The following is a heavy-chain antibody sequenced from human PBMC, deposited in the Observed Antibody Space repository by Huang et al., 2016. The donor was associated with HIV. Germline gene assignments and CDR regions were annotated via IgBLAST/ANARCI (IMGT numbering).Heavy chain of an antibody. V-gene: IGHV1-8*02. CDR1: GYTFTNYD. Sequence: QVHLVQSGAEVKKPGASVKVSCKASGYTFTNYDINWVRQAPGRGLDLMGSMNPNTGNTGFAQTFQGRVTMTRKTSITTAYMELTSLTSEDTAVYYCARSAYGDLDYWGLGTLVIVSS. CDR2: MNPNTGNT. D-gene: IGHD4-17*01. CDR3: ARSAYGDLDY. J-gene: IGHJ4*02.